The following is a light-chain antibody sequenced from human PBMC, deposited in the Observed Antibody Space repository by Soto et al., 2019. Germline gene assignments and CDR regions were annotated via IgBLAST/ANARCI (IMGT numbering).Light chain of an antibody. Sequence: DIQMTQSASTLSASLGDRVTITCEASQDISNYLNWYQQKPGKAPKLLIYAASSLQSGVPSRFSGSGYGTDFTLTISSLQTEDFAAYYCQQSYSTPWTFGQGARLEIK. CDR1: QDISNY. J-gene: IGKJ5*01. CDR3: QQSYSTPWT. V-gene: IGKV1-39*01. CDR2: AAS.